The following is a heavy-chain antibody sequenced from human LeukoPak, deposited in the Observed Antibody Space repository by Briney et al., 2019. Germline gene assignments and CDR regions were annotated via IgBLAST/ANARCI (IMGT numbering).Heavy chain of an antibody. CDR1: GGSISSSSFY. J-gene: IGHJ4*02. CDR3: ARDPLGVWHFDY. V-gene: IGHV4-39*07. CDR2: IYHSGTT. Sequence: PSETLSLTCTVSGGSISSSSFYWGWIRQPPGKGLEWIGSIYHSGTTYYNPSLKSRVTISVDTSNNQFSLKLTSLTTADTAVYYCARDPLGVWHFDYWGQGTLVTVSS.